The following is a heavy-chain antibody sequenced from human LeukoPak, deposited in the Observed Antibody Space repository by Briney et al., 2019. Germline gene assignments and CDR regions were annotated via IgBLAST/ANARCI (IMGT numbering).Heavy chain of an antibody. CDR1: GGSISSYY. CDR3: ARAAGRDAFDI. CDR2: IYYSGST. V-gene: IGHV4-59*01. J-gene: IGHJ3*02. D-gene: IGHD6-13*01. Sequence: SETLSFTCTVSGGSISSYYWSWIRQPPGKGLEWIGYIYYSGSTNYNPSLKSRVTISVDTSKNQFSLKLSSVTAADTAVYYCARAAGRDAFDIWGQGTMVTVSS.